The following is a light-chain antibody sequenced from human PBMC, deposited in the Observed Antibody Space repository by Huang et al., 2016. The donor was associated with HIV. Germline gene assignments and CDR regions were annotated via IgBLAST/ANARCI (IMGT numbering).Light chain of an antibody. V-gene: IGKV4-1*01. CDR2: WAS. J-gene: IGKJ3*01. CDR3: QQYYFSPRT. CDR1: QSIFYNSNGQNY. Sequence: DVVLSQSPDYLPVSLGARATVNCRSSQSIFYNSNGQNYLAWYQQKAGQPPKLLVSWASTRAPGVPDRFSGTGSGTDFTLTINNLQAEDAAVYYCQQYYFSPRTFGPGTKVDI.